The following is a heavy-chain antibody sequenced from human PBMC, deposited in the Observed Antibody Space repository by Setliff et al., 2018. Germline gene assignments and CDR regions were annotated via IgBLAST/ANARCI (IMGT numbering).Heavy chain of an antibody. CDR1: GGSFSDYY. D-gene: IGHD2-2*01. J-gene: IGHJ3*02. Sequence: PSETLSLTCTVYGGSFSDYYWGWVRQPPGKGLEWIGEINHSGSTNYNPSLKARLTISVDNSKNQFSLILRSVTAADTAVYYCARGRMRGSCSGPSCTYDPFDIWGQGTPVTVSS. V-gene: IGHV4-34*01. CDR2: INHSGST. CDR3: ARGRMRGSCSGPSCTYDPFDI.